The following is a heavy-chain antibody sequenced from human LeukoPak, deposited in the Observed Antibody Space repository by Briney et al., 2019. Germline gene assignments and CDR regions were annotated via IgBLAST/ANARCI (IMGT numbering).Heavy chain of an antibody. CDR3: AGSTATMVRGVDWFDP. J-gene: IGHJ5*02. CDR2: IYYSGST. V-gene: IGHV4-59*01. CDR1: GGSISSYY. D-gene: IGHD3-10*01. Sequence: KASETLSLTCTVSGGSISSYYWSWIRQPPGKGLEWIGYIYYSGSTNYNPSLKSRVTISVDTSKNQFSLKLSSVTAADTAVYYCAGSTATMVRGVDWFDPWGQGTLVTVSS.